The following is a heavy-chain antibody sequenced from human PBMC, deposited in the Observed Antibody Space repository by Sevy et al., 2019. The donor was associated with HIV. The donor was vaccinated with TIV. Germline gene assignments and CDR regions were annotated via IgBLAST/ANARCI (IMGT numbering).Heavy chain of an antibody. V-gene: IGHV1-18*01. D-gene: IGHD5-12*01. J-gene: IGHJ4*02. Sequence: ASVKVSCKASGYTFASEGISWVRQAPGQGLEWMGWIGAYNGNANSAQKLQGRVTMTTDTSTSTAYMELSRLRSDDTAVYYCARGPDRAYDFYYWGQGTLVTVSS. CDR1: GYTFASEG. CDR3: ARGPDRAYDFYY. CDR2: IGAYNGNA.